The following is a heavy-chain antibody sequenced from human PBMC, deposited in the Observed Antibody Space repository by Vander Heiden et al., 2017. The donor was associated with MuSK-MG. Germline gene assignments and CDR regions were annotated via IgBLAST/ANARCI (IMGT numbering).Heavy chain of an antibody. CDR1: GFTFSSYS. D-gene: IGHD6-13*01. CDR3: ARVSSSWYGWFDP. J-gene: IGHJ5*02. CDR2: ISSSSSTI. V-gene: IGHV3-48*01. Sequence: EVQLVESGGGLVQPGGSLRLSCAASGFTFSSYSMNWVRQAPGKGLEWVSYISSSSSTIYYADSVKGRFTISRDNAKNSLYLQMNSLRAEDTAVYYCARVSSSWYGWFDPWGQGTLVTVSS.